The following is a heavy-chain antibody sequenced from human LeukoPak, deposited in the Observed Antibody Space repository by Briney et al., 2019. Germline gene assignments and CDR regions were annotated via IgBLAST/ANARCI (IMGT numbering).Heavy chain of an antibody. CDR3: AKAGSSGYSSAY. J-gene: IGHJ4*02. V-gene: IGHV3-48*03. CDR2: ISSSGSTI. CDR1: GFTFSSYE. Sequence: GGSLRLSCAASGFTFSSYEMNWVRQAPGKGLEWVSYISSSGSTIYYADSVKGRFTISRDSSKNTLYLQMNSLRAEDTAMYYCAKAGSSGYSSAYWGQGTLVTVSS. D-gene: IGHD6-13*01.